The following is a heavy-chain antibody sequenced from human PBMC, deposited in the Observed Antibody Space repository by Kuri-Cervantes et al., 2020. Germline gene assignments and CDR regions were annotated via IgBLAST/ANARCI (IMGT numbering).Heavy chain of an antibody. Sequence: ESLKISCAASGFTLSSYSMHWVRQAPGKGLEWIGSIYYSGSTYYNPSLKSRVTISVDTSKNQFSLKLSSVTAADTAVYYCARGPRGDTAMAQKKLPFDYWGQGTLVTVSS. V-gene: IGHV4-39*07. J-gene: IGHJ4*02. CDR2: IYYSGST. CDR3: ARGPRGDTAMAQKKLPFDY. D-gene: IGHD5-18*01. CDR1: GFTLSSYS.